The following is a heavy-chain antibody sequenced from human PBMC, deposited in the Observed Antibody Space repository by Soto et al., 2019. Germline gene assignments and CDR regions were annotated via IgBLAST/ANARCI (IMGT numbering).Heavy chain of an antibody. D-gene: IGHD6-6*01. J-gene: IGHJ4*02. CDR3: AKVKVKYSSSEAYYFDY. Sequence: GGSLRLSCAASGFTFSIFSMSWVRQAPGKGLEWISYVNAAANDIYYTDSVRGRFTISRDNSKNTLYLQMNSLRAEDTAVYYCAKVKVKYSSSEAYYFDYWGQGTLVTVSS. CDR1: GFTFSIFS. CDR2: VNAAANDI. V-gene: IGHV3-48*01.